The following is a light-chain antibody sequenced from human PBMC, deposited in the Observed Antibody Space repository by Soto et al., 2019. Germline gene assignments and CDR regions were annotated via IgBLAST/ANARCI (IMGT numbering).Light chain of an antibody. CDR1: QNIGSL. CDR2: AAS. J-gene: IGKJ4*01. CDR3: QQCNTPFT. V-gene: IGKV1-5*01. Sequence: IEMTRPPSTVSASVRARVAITCRAIQNIGSLLAWYQQKPDEAPKLLRYAASSLESGVPLRFGGSGSGTDFTLIICSLKPVDFATDYCQQCNTPFTFGGGTKVDIK.